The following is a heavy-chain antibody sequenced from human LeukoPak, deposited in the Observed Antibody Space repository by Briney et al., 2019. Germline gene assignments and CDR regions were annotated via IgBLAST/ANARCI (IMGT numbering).Heavy chain of an antibody. D-gene: IGHD6-13*01. V-gene: IGHV1-18*01. CDR2: ISAYNGNT. J-gene: IGHJ4*02. CDR1: GYTFTSYG. CDR3: ARGVAAAVDY. Sequence: ASAKVSCKASGYTFTSYGISWVRQAPGQGLEWMGWISAYNGNTNYAQKLQGIVTMTTETSTSTAYMELRSLRSDDTAVYYCARGVAAAVDYWDQGTLVTVSS.